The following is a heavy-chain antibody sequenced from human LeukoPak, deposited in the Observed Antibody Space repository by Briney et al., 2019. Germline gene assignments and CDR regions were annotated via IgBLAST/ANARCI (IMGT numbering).Heavy chain of an antibody. CDR1: GYSFSNYW. D-gene: IGHD5/OR15-5a*01. Sequence: GESLKISCEGSGYSFSNYWIGWVRQMPGKGLEWMGIIYPRDSDSRYSPSFQGQVTISVDKSISTAYLQWSSLKASDTAVYYCARHWGSTNYYYMDVWGKGTTVTVSS. V-gene: IGHV5-51*01. CDR3: ARHWGSTNYYYMDV. J-gene: IGHJ6*03. CDR2: IYPRDSDS.